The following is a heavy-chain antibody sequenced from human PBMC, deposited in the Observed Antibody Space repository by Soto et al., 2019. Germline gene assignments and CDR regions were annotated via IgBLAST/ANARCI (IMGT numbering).Heavy chain of an antibody. CDR1: GFTFNSYA. J-gene: IGHJ4*02. CDR2: ISCSFGRT. CDR3: AKTVSGITTYYFDY. Sequence: GGSLRLSCAASGFTFNSYAMSWVRQAPGKGLEWVSVISCSFGRTYYSDSVKGRFTISRDNSKDTLYLQMNSMRAEDTAVYYCAKTVSGITTYYFDYWGQGTLVTVSS. D-gene: IGHD1-1*01. V-gene: IGHV3-23*01.